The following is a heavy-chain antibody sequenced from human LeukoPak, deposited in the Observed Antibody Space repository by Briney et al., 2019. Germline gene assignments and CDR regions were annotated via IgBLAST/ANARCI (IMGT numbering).Heavy chain of an antibody. CDR1: GDSISRYC. CDR3: ARDSGTTGEVKFDP. Sequence: SETLSLTCTVSGDSISRYCWSWIRQPAGKGLEWIGRIYNGGIITYNPSLKSRVTMSIDTSNNQFSLRLRFVTAADTAVYYCARDSGTTGEVKFDPWGQGTLVTVSS. D-gene: IGHD3-10*01. CDR2: IYNGGII. J-gene: IGHJ5*02. V-gene: IGHV4-4*07.